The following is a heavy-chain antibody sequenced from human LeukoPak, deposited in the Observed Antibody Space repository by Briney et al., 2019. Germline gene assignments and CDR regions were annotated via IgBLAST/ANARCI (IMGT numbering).Heavy chain of an antibody. V-gene: IGHV1-69*13. D-gene: IGHD1-26*01. J-gene: IGHJ1*01. CDR2: IIPIFGTA. CDR1: GGTFSSYA. CDR3: ARGYSGSSFQH. Sequence: EASVKVSCKASGGTFSSYAISWVRQAPGQGLEWMGGIIPIFGTANYAQKFQGRVTITADESTSTAYMELRSLRSDDTAVYYCARGYSGSSFQHWGQGTLVTVSS.